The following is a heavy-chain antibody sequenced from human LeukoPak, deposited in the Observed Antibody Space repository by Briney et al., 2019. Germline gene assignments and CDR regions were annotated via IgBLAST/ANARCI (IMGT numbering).Heavy chain of an antibody. CDR2: IIPSGGDT. V-gene: IGHV1-46*01. CDR1: GYTFTSYY. Sequence: ASVKVSCKASGYTFTSYYIHWVRQAPGQGLEWMGIIIPSGGDTSHAQKFQGRVTMTRDTSTSTVYMELSSLRSEDTAVYYCAKSRCGGDCYSGQNWYFDLWGRGTLVTVSS. CDR3: AKSRCGGDCYSGQNWYFDL. D-gene: IGHD2-21*02. J-gene: IGHJ2*01.